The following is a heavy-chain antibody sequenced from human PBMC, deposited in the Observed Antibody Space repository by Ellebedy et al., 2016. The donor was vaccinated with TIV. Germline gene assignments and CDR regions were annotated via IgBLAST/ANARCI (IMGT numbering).Heavy chain of an antibody. D-gene: IGHD4-11*01. J-gene: IGHJ3*02. CDR3: ARADSNDYDAFDI. V-gene: IGHV3-21*01. CDR1: GFSLMTYS. Sequence: GGSLRLSCAASGFSLMTYSMNWVRQAPGKGLGWVSSIAISARYTYYADLVKGRFTISRDHAQNSLYLQMNSLRAEDTAMYYCARADSNDYDAFDIWGPGTMVTVSS. CDR2: IAISARYT.